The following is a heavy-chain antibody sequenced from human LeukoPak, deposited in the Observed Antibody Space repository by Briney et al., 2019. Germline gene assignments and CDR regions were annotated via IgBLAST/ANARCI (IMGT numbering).Heavy chain of an antibody. V-gene: IGHV3-30*18. Sequence: GGSLRLSCAASGFTFSIYGMHWVRQAPGKGLEWVAVISYDGSNKYYADSVKGRFTISRDNSKNTLYLQMNSLRAEDTAVYYCAKSREDIVFAYWGQGTLVTVSS. J-gene: IGHJ4*02. CDR3: AKSREDIVFAY. D-gene: IGHD5-12*01. CDR2: ISYDGSNK. CDR1: GFTFSIYG.